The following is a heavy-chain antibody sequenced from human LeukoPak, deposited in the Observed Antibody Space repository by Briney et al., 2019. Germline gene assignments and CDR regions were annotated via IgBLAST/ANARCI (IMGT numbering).Heavy chain of an antibody. J-gene: IGHJ5*02. D-gene: IGHD3-10*01. Sequence: GGSLRLSCAASGFTFDDYGMSWVRQAPGKGLEWVSGINWNGGSTGYADSVKGRFTISRDNAKNSLYLQMNSLRAEDTALYHCARVAVDLMVRGTPRWFDPWGQGTLVTVSS. V-gene: IGHV3-20*01. CDR2: INWNGGST. CDR3: ARVAVDLMVRGTPRWFDP. CDR1: GFTFDDYG.